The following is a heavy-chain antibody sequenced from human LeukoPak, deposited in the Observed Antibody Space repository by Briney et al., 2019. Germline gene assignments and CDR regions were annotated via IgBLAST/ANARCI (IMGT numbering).Heavy chain of an antibody. D-gene: IGHD6-13*01. CDR3: ASAAAGTLWYYFDY. J-gene: IGHJ4*02. CDR2: LNTNTGNP. Sequence: ASVKVSCKASGYSFTSHALNWLRQAPGQGPEWMGWLNTNTGNPTYAQGFTGRFVFSLDTSVSTAYLQISSLKAEDTAVYYCASAAAGTLWYYFDYWGQGTLVTVSS. V-gene: IGHV7-4-1*02. CDR1: GYSFTSHA.